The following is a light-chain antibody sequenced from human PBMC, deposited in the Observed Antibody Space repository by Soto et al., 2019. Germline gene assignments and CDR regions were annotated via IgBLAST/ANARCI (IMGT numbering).Light chain of an antibody. CDR2: DVS. J-gene: IGKJ4*01. CDR1: QSVRTW. CDR3: QQYYTYIT. Sequence: DIQMTQSPSTLSASVGDRVTITCRASQSVRTWMAWYQQKPGKAPKLLIYDVSSLESGAPSRFSGSGSGTDFTLTISGLQPDDFATYYCQQYYTYITFGGGTKVDI. V-gene: IGKV1-5*01.